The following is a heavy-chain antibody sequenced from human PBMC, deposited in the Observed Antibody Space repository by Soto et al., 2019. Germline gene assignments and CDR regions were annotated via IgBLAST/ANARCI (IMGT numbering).Heavy chain of an antibody. Sequence: QVQLVESGGGLVKPGGSLRLSCEASGFTFSDYYMSWIRQAPRRGLEWLSFIIGSSSTIYYADSVKGRFTISRDNAKNSLTLRMNSLRAEDTAVYYCARVQLALGGPTQERYYSYMDVWGKGTTVTVSS. J-gene: IGHJ6*03. CDR2: IIGSSSTI. D-gene: IGHD4-4*01. V-gene: IGHV3-11*01. CDR3: ARVQLALGGPTQERYYSYMDV. CDR1: GFTFSDYY.